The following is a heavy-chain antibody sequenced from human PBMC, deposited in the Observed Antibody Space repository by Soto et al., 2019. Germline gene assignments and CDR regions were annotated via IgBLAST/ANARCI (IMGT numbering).Heavy chain of an antibody. D-gene: IGHD4-17*01. CDR2: IYPGDSDT. V-gene: IGHV5-51*01. J-gene: IGHJ4*02. Sequence: EVQLVQSGTEVKKPGESLKISCKGSGYRFTKYWIGWVRQMSGKGLEWRGSIYPGDSDTTYSPSCQGQVTISAETSIRTAYLQLSSLKAADTAMYYCARQSVRSPTVSFFDYWGQGTLVTVSS. CDR3: ARQSVRSPTVSFFDY. CDR1: GYRFTKYW.